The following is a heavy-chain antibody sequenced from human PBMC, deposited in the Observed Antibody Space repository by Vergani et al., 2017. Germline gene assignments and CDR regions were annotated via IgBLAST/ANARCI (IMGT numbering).Heavy chain of an antibody. CDR1: GGSLSSSSYY. V-gene: IGHV4-39*01. J-gene: IGHJ4*02. CDR2: IYHSGST. Sequence: QLQLQESGPGLVKPSETLSLTCTVSGGSLSSSSYYWAWIRQPPGKGLEWIGSIYHSGSTYYNPSLKSRVPISVDTSMNQFSLRLSSVTAADTAVYYCARLGLTTVXFDSWGQGTLVTVSS. CDR3: ARLGLTTVXFDS. D-gene: IGHD4-17*01.